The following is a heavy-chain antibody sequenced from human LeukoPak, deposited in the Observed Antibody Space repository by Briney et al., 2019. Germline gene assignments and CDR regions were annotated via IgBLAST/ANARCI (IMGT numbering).Heavy chain of an antibody. CDR3: ARAGDYGPKRDASDI. J-gene: IGHJ3*02. V-gene: IGHV4-31*03. Sequence: PSQTLSLTCTVSGGAISSGGYYWSWIRQHLGKGLEWIGYIYYSGSTYYNPSLKSRVTISVDTSKNQFSLKLSSVTAADTAVYYCARAGDYGPKRDASDIWGQGTMVTVSS. CDR2: IYYSGST. D-gene: IGHD4-17*01. CDR1: GGAISSGGYY.